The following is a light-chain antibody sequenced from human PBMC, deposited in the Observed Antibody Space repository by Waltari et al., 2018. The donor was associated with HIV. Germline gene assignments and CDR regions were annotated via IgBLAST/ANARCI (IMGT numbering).Light chain of an antibody. CDR1: ALPKQY. J-gene: IGLJ3*02. CDR3: QSADSSGTWV. V-gene: IGLV3-25*03. Sequence: SYELTQPPSVSVSPGQTARITCSGDALPKQYAYWYHQKPGQAPVLVIYKDTERPSGIPERFSGSSSGTTVTLTISGVQAEDDADYYCQSADSSGTWVFGGGTKLTVL. CDR2: KDT.